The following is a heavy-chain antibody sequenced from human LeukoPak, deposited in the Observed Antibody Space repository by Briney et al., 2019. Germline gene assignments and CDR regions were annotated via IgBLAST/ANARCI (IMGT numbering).Heavy chain of an antibody. CDR3: ARDYGDYEAFDY. J-gene: IGHJ4*02. CDR1: GYTLTELS. Sequence: ASVKVSCKVSGYTLTELSMHWVRQAPGQGLEWMGWINPNSGGTNYAQKFQGRVTMTRDTSISTAYMELSRLRSDDTAVYYCARDYGDYEAFDYWGQGTLVTVSS. CDR2: INPNSGGT. V-gene: IGHV1-2*02. D-gene: IGHD4-17*01.